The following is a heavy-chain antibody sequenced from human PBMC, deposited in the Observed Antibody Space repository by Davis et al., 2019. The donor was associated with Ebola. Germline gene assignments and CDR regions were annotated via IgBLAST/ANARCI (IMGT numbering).Heavy chain of an antibody. J-gene: IGHJ3*02. CDR3: ARTSIVGTTTTASDI. CDR1: GYSFINYG. V-gene: IGHV1-18*01. CDR2: ISAYNGNT. D-gene: IGHD1-26*01. Sequence: ASVKVSCKASGYSFINYGISWVRQAPGQGLEWMGWISAYNGNTNYAQILQGRVTMTTDTSTGTAYMELRSLRSDDTAVYFCARTSIVGTTTTASDIWGQGTKVTVSS.